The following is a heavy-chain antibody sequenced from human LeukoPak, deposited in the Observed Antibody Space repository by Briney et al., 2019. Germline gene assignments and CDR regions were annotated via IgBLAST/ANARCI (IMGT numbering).Heavy chain of an antibody. V-gene: IGHV3-48*04. CDR3: ARQLGYCAAGTCYFDS. CDR2: LSSGRSP. D-gene: IGHD2-8*02. Sequence: QTGGSLRLSCAASGFAISTYAMAWVRQAPGKGLGWISSLSSGRSPSYSDSLEGRLTMSSDNARNTLYLQMDNLRGEDTAMYYCARQLGYCAAGTCYFDSWGHGTQVTVSS. J-gene: IGHJ4*01. CDR1: GFAISTYA.